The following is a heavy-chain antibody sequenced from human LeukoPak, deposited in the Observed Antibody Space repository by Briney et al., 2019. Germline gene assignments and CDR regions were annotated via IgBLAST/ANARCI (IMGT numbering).Heavy chain of an antibody. J-gene: IGHJ4*02. CDR2: IYYSGST. D-gene: IGHD6-25*01. CDR1: GGSISSYY. CDR3: ARDRTAGY. V-gene: IGHV4-59*01. Sequence: PSETLSLTCTVSGGSISSYYWSWIRQPPGKGLEWIGYIYYSGSTNYNPSLKNRVTISVDTSKNQFSLKLSSVTAADTAVYYCARDRTAGYWGQGTLVTVSS.